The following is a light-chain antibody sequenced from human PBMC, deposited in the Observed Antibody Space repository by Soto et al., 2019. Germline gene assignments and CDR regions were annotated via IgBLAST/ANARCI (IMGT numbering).Light chain of an antibody. Sequence: EIVLTQSPGPLSLSPGERATLSCRASQSVSSSYLAWYQQKPGQAPRLLIYGASSRATGIPDRFSGSGSGTDFTLTISRLEPEDFAVYYCQQYGSSPVTFGKGTKVEIK. V-gene: IGKV3-20*01. CDR1: QSVSSSY. CDR3: QQYGSSPVT. CDR2: GAS. J-gene: IGKJ1*01.